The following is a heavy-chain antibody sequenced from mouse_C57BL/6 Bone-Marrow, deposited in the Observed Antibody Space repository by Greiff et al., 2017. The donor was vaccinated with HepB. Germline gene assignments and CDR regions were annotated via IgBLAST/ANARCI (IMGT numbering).Heavy chain of an antibody. Sequence: QVQLQQPGAELVKPGASVKLSCKASGYTFTSYWMHWVKQRPGQGLEWIGMIHPNSGSTNYNEKFKSKATLTVDKSSSTAYVQLSSLTSEDSAVYYCTRRGIYDYALYYWGQGTTLTFSS. CDR2: IHPNSGST. CDR3: TRRGIYDYALYY. J-gene: IGHJ2*01. V-gene: IGHV1-64*01. D-gene: IGHD2-4*01. CDR1: GYTFTSYW.